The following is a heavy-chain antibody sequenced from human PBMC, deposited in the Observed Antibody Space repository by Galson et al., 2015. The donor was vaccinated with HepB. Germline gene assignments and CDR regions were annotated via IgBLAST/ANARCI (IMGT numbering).Heavy chain of an antibody. J-gene: IGHJ5*02. CDR3: ARDGPLRYFDWFFDP. Sequence: SLRLSCAASGFTFSSYAMHWVRQAPGKGLEWVAVISYDGSNKYYADSVKGRFTISRDNSKNTLYLQMNSLRAEDTAVYYCARDGPLRYFDWFFDPWGQGTLVTVSS. D-gene: IGHD3-9*01. CDR1: GFTFSSYA. CDR2: ISYDGSNK. V-gene: IGHV3-30-3*01.